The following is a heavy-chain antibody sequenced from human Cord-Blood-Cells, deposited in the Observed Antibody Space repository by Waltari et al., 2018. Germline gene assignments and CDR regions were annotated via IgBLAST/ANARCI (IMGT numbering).Heavy chain of an antibody. D-gene: IGHD1-26*01. CDR2: INHSGGT. CDR3: ARGGGSYYNWFDP. CDR1: GGSFSGYY. Sequence: QVQLQQWGAGLLKPSETLSLTCAVYGGSFSGYYWSWIRQPPGKGLEWIGEINHSGGTNYNPSLKSRVTRSVDTSKNQFSLKLSSVTAADTAVYYCARGGGSYYNWFDPWGQGTLVTVSS. J-gene: IGHJ5*02. V-gene: IGHV4-34*01.